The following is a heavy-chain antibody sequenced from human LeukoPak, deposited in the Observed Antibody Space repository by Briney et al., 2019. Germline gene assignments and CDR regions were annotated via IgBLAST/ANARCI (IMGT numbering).Heavy chain of an antibody. CDR1: GFTFSSYW. CDR2: IRQDGSQK. D-gene: IGHD3-16*02. J-gene: IGHJ4*02. Sequence: GGSLRLSCAASGFTFSSYWMSWVRQAPGKGLEWVATIRQDGSQKYYVDSVKGRFTISRDNAKNSLYLQMNSLRAEDTAVYYCATSPGVYDYVWGSYRYTNDYWGQGTLVTVSS. V-gene: IGHV3-7*03. CDR3: ATSPGVYDYVWGSYRYTNDY.